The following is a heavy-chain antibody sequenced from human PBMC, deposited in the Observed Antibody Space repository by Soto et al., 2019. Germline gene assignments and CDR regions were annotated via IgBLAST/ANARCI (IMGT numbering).Heavy chain of an antibody. CDR3: ATKSRYCSSTSCWNWFDP. V-gene: IGHV4-59*08. Sequence: SETLSLTCTFSGCSISSYYWSWIRQPPGKGLEWIGYIYYSGSTNYNPSLKSRVTISVDTSKNQFSLKLSSVTAADTAVYYCATKSRYCSSTSCWNWFDPWGQGTLVTVSS. J-gene: IGHJ5*02. D-gene: IGHD2-2*01. CDR1: GCSISSYY. CDR2: IYYSGST.